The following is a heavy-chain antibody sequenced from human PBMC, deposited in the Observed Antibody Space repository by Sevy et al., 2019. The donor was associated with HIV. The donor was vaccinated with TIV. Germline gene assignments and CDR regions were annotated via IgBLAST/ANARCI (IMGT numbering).Heavy chain of an antibody. J-gene: IGHJ4*02. Sequence: GGSLRLSCAASGFTFNNYAMTWVRQAPGKGLEWVSAVSGGGDTTYYADSVKGRFTISRDNSKNSLYLQMNSLRAEDTTVYTSAKGGSTSGYYLNYFAYWGQETLVTVSS. CDR3: AKGGSTSGYYLNYFAY. D-gene: IGHD3-22*01. CDR2: VSGGGDTT. CDR1: GFTFNNYA. V-gene: IGHV3-23*01.